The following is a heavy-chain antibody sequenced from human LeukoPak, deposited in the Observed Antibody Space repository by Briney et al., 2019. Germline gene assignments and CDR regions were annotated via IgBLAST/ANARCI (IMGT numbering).Heavy chain of an antibody. D-gene: IGHD2-2*01. V-gene: IGHV4-59*01. CDR3: ARDQGGSSTNYYMDV. CDR2: IYYSGST. CDR1: GGSISNYY. J-gene: IGHJ6*03. Sequence: SETLSLTCTVSGGSISNYYWSWIRQPPGTGLEWIGYIYYSGSTNYNPSLKSRVTISVDTSKNQFSLKLSSVTAADTAVYYCARDQGGSSTNYYMDVWGKGTTVTVSS.